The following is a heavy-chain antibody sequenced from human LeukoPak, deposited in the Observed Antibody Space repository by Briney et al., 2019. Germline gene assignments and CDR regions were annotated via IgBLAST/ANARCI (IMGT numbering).Heavy chain of an antibody. Sequence: SETLSLTCTVSGGSISSYYWSWIRQPPGKGLEWIGYIYTSGSTNYNPSLKSRVTISVDTSKNQFSLKLSSVTAADTAVYYRARHYYYYYMDVWGKGTTVTVSS. CDR1: GGSISSYY. V-gene: IGHV4-4*09. J-gene: IGHJ6*03. CDR3: ARHYYYYYMDV. CDR2: IYTSGST.